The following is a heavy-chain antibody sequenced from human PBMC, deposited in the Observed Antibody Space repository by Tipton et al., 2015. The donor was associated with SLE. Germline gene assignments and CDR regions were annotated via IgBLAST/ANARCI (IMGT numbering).Heavy chain of an antibody. CDR1: GGSFSGYY. D-gene: IGHD3-10*01. CDR3: ARGLAMVRGDSMDY. J-gene: IGHJ4*02. CDR2: IDNSGST. V-gene: IGHV4-4*08. Sequence: GLVKPSETLSLTCAVYGGSFSGYYWSWIRQPPGKGLEWVGYIDNSGSTNYNPSLKSRVTISVDTSKNQFSLKLSSVTAADTAVYYCARGLAMVRGDSMDYWGQGTLVTVSS.